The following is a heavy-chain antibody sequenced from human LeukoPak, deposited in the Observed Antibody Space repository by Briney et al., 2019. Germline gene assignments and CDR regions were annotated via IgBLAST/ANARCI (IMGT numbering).Heavy chain of an antibody. J-gene: IGHJ5*02. Sequence: PSETLSLTCTVSGGSISSSSYYWGWIRQPPGKGLEWIGSIYYSGSTYYNPSLKSRVTISVDTSKNQFSLKLSSVTAADTAVYYCARSGAVEWLFKEAHWFDPWGQGTLVTVSS. CDR1: GGSISSSSYY. CDR2: IYYSGST. D-gene: IGHD3-3*01. V-gene: IGHV4-39*01. CDR3: ARSGAVEWLFKEAHWFDP.